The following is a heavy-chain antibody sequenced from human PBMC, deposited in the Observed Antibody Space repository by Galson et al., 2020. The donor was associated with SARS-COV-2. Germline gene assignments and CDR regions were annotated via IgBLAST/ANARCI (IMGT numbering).Heavy chain of an antibody. V-gene: IGHV4-30-4*01. CDR2: IYYSGST. J-gene: IGHJ5*02. CDR1: GGSIRSGDYY. CDR3: AREKLVYANGWFDP. Sequence: ETSETLSLTCTVSGGSIRSGDYYWSWIRQPPGKGLEWIGYIYYSGSTYYNPSLKSRVTISVDTSKNQFSLKLSSVTAADTAVYYCAREKLVYANGWFDPWGQGTLVTVSS. D-gene: IGHD2-8*01.